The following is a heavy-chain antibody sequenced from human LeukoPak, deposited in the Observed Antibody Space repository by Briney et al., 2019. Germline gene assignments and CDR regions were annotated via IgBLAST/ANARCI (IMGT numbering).Heavy chain of an antibody. CDR3: ARVATYYYDSSGYLDY. CDR2: IYYSGST. CDR1: GGFISSSSYY. J-gene: IGHJ4*02. V-gene: IGHV4-39*07. Sequence: SETLSLTCTVSGGFISSSSYYWGWIRQPPGKGLEWIGSIYYSGSTYYNPSLKSRVTISVDTSKNQFSLKLSSVTAADTAVYYCARVATYYYDSSGYLDYWGQGTLVTVSS. D-gene: IGHD3-22*01.